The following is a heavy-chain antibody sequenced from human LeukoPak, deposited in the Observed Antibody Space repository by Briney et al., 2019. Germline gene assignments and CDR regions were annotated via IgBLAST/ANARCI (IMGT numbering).Heavy chain of an antibody. Sequence: GASVKVSCKASGGTFSSYAISWVRQAPGQGLEWMGGIIPIFGTANYAQKFQGRVTITADESTSTAYMELSSLRSEDTAVYYCARGVRRSPALVGVTVLGGFDYWGQGTLVTVSS. CDR2: IIPIFGTA. CDR1: GGTFSSYA. CDR3: ARGVRRSPALVGVTVLGGFDY. D-gene: IGHD3-16*02. J-gene: IGHJ4*02. V-gene: IGHV1-69*13.